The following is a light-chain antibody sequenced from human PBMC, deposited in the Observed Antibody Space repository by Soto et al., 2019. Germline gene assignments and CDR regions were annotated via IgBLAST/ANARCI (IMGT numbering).Light chain of an antibody. V-gene: IGKV1-5*03. CDR3: QKYNSAPLT. CDR2: KAS. CDR1: ESISNW. J-gene: IGKJ4*01. Sequence: DIQMTQSPSTLSASVGDRVTITCRASESISNWLAWYQQKPGKAPKLLIYKASSLDSGVPSRFSGSGSGTDFTLTISSLQPEDVAAYYCQKYNSAPLTFGGGTKVDIK.